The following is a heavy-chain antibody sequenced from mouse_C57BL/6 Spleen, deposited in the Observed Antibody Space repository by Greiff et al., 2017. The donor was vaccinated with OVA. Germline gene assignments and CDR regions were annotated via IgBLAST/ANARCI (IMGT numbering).Heavy chain of an antibody. CDR3: ARGGDYDGYYFDY. Sequence: VQLQQPGAELVMPGASVKLSCKASGYTFTSYWMHWVKQRPGQGLEWIGEIDPSDSYTNYNQKFKGKSTLTVDKSSSTAYMQLSSLTSEDSAVYYCARGGDYDGYYFDYWGQGTTLTVSS. CDR1: GYTFTSYW. J-gene: IGHJ2*01. CDR2: IDPSDSYT. D-gene: IGHD2-4*01. V-gene: IGHV1-69*01.